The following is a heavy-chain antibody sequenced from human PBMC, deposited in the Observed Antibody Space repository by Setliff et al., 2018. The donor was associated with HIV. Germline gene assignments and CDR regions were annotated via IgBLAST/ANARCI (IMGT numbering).Heavy chain of an antibody. J-gene: IGHJ5*02. D-gene: IGHD6-6*01. CDR3: ARGYQLVPRGQGWFDP. V-gene: IGHV4-59*01. Sequence: PSETLSLTCTVSGGSINSDYLNWIRQPPGKGLEWIGYIYNSGSTNYNPSLKSRVTISVDTSKNQFALKLSSVTAADTAVYYCARGYQLVPRGQGWFDPWGQGTLVTVSS. CDR2: IYNSGST. CDR1: GGSINSDY.